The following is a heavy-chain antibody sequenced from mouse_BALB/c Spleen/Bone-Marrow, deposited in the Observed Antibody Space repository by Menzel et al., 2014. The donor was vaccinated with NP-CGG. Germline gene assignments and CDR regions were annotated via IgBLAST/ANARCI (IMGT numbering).Heavy chain of an antibody. CDR2: IDPANGNT. V-gene: IGHV14-3*02. CDR3: ARYRYYGSSYAMDY. J-gene: IGHJ4*01. CDR1: GFTIKDPY. Sequence: EVMPVASGADLVKPVASVTLSCTASGFTIKDPYMPFVKQLLEQGLEWLGRIDPANGNTIYDPKFQGKATITADTSSNTAYLHLSSLTSEDTAVYYCARYRYYGSSYAMDYWGKGTSVTVSS. D-gene: IGHD1-1*01.